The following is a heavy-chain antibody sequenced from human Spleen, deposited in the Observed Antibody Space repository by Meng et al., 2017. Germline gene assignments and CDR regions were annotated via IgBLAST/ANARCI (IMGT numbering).Heavy chain of an antibody. Sequence: VQLVESGGGLVPLGGSLSLSCAASGFTVSNYWTHWVRPAPGKGLVWVAVIAYDGSNTYYADSVKGRFTISRDNSKNTLYLQMNSLRAEDTAVYYCARALYDFWSGYYTEWGQGTLVTVSS. CDR1: GFTVSNYW. CDR3: ARALYDFWSGYYTE. V-gene: IGHV3-30-3*01. J-gene: IGHJ4*02. CDR2: IAYDGSNT. D-gene: IGHD3-3*01.